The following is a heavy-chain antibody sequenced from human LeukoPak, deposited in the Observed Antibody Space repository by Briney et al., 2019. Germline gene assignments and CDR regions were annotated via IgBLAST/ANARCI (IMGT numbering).Heavy chain of an antibody. Sequence: GESLRLSCAASGFTFSTFWMTWVRQAPGKGLEWVANIKQDASEKYYVDSVKGRFTIPRDNAKNSLYLQMNSLRAEDTAVYYCGRAAPYYYGSGSYIYYFDYWGQGTLVTVSS. D-gene: IGHD3-10*01. CDR2: IKQDASEK. CDR1: GFTFSTFW. V-gene: IGHV3-7*01. CDR3: GRAAPYYYGSGSYIYYFDY. J-gene: IGHJ4*02.